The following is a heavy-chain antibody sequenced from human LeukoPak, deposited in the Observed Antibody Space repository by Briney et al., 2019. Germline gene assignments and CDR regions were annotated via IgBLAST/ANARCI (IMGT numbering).Heavy chain of an antibody. CDR3: ARTYSSSSFFAGPFDS. Sequence: GGSLRLSCAASGFTFSDYYMSWIRQAPGKGLEWVSYISSSGSTIYYADSVKGRFTISRDNAKNSLYLQMNSLRAEDTAVYYCARTYSSSSFFAGPFDSWGQGTLVTVSS. D-gene: IGHD6-6*01. V-gene: IGHV3-11*01. J-gene: IGHJ4*02. CDR2: ISSSGSTI. CDR1: GFTFSDYY.